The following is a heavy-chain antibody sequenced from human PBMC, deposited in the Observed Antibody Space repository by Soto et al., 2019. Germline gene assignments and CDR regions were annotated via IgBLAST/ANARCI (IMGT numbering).Heavy chain of an antibody. CDR1: GFTFSSYS. V-gene: IGHV3-21*01. Sequence: GGSLRLSCAASGFTFSSYSMNWVRQAPGKGLEWVSTISGNSNYIYYADSVKGRFTISRDNAKNSLFLQMNSLRAEDTAAYYCTRSMGFCSSASCYIHWFDPWGQGTLVTVSS. D-gene: IGHD2-2*02. CDR3: TRSMGFCSSASCYIHWFDP. CDR2: ISGNSNYI. J-gene: IGHJ5*02.